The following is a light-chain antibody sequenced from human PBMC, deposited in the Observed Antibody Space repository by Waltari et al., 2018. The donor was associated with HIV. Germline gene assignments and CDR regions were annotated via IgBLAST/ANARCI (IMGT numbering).Light chain of an antibody. CDR3: ATGDASLSAHWV. CDR1: RSNIGTNT. Sequence: QSVLTQPPSASGTPGQRVTISCSRDRSNIGTNTVTWYQQLPGMAPKLVVYSTNQRPSGVPVRFACSKSGTSAALAISGLQSEDEGDYYCATGDASLSAHWVFGGGTKLTVL. V-gene: IGLV1-44*01. CDR2: STN. J-gene: IGLJ3*02.